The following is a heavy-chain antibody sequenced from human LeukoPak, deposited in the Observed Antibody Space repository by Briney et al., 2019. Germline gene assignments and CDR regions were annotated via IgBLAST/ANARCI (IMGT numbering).Heavy chain of an antibody. D-gene: IGHD6-13*01. CDR3: ARDYPGIAADFDY. CDR2: ISSSGSTI. CDR1: GFTFSSYE. Sequence: GGSLRLSCAASGFTFSSYEMNWVRQAPGKGLEWVSYISSSGSTIYCADSVKGRFTISRDNAKNSLYLQMNSLRAEDTAVYYCARDYPGIAADFDYWGQGTLVTVSS. J-gene: IGHJ4*02. V-gene: IGHV3-48*03.